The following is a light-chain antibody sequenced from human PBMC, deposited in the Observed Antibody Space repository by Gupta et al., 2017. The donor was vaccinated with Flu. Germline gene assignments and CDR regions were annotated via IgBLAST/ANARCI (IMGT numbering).Light chain of an antibody. CDR1: RSNIGDNT. J-gene: IGLJ2*01. V-gene: IGLV1-44*01. CDR3: AAWDDSLNGPV. Sequence: QSVLTQPPSASGTPGQRVTISCSGSRSNIGDNTVTWYQHVPGAAPRLLIYLNNQRPSGVSDRFSGSKSGTSASLAISGLQSEDEAEYGCAAWDDSLNGPVFGGGTKLTVL. CDR2: LNN.